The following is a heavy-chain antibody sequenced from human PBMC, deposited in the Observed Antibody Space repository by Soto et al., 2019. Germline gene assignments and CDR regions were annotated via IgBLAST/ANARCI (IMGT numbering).Heavy chain of an antibody. D-gene: IGHD2-15*01. V-gene: IGHV3-48*02. CDR2: ISRSSSTI. CDR1: GFTLSRYS. J-gene: IGHJ4*02. Sequence: VQLVESGGGLVKPGGSLRLSCAASGFTLSRYSMNWVRQAPGKGLEWVSYISRSSSTIYYADSVKGRFTISRDNAENSLCLQMNSLRDEDSAVYYCARDLAGGSPDYWGQGTRVTVSS. CDR3: ARDLAGGSPDY.